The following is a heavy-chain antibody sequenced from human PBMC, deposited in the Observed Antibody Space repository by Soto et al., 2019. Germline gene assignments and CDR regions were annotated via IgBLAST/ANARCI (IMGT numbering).Heavy chain of an antibody. CDR2: IYSGGST. CDR1: GFTVSSNY. D-gene: IGHD3-10*01. J-gene: IGHJ5*02. CDR3: ARRRNVLWFGELTSYYRWFDP. V-gene: IGHV3-66*04. Sequence: SGGSLRLSCAASGFTVSSNYMSWVRQAPGKGLEWVSVIYSGGSTYYADSVKGRFTISRDNSKNTLYLQMNSLRAEDTAVYYCARRRNVLWFGELTSYYRWFDPWGQGT.